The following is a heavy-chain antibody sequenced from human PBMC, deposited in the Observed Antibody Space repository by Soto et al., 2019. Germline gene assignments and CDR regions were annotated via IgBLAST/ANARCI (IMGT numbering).Heavy chain of an antibody. Sequence: EVQLLESGGGLVQPGGSLRLSCAASGFTFSTHAMSWVRQAPGKGLEWVSTVNRDDNTFYAASVKGRFAISRDNSKNTICLQMNSLRADDTAVYYCANRGRSSYQDKPYYYFDYWGQGIVVTVSS. CDR2: VNRDDNT. CDR3: ANRGRSSYQDKPYYYFDY. D-gene: IGHD1-26*01. V-gene: IGHV3-23*01. CDR1: GFTFSTHA. J-gene: IGHJ4*02.